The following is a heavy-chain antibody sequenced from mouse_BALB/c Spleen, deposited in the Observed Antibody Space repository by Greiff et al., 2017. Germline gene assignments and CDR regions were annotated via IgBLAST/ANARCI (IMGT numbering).Heavy chain of an antibody. CDR1: GYTFTSYY. CDR3: ARSGYGSGGYFDV. CDR2: IYPGNVNT. V-gene: IGHV1S56*01. Sequence: QVQLQQSGPELVKPGASVRISCKASGYTFTSYYIHWVKQRPGQGLEWIGWIYPGNVNTKYNEKFKGKATLTADKSSSTAYMQLSSLTSEDSAVYFCARSGYGSGGYFDVWGAGTTVTVSS. D-gene: IGHD2-10*02. J-gene: IGHJ1*01.